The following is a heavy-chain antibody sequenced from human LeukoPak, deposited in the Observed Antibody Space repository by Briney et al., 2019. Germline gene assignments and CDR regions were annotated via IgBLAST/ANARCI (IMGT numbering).Heavy chain of an antibody. D-gene: IGHD2-15*01. CDR3: AREGFRGYCSGGRCYLPNY. Sequence: GASVKVSCKASGYTFTGYYMHWVRQAPGQGLEWMGWINPNSGGTNYAQKFQGRVTMTRDTSISTAYMELSRLRSDDTAVYYCAREGFRGYCSGGRCYLPNYWGQGTLVTVSS. CDR2: INPNSGGT. CDR1: GYTFTGYY. V-gene: IGHV1-2*02. J-gene: IGHJ4*02.